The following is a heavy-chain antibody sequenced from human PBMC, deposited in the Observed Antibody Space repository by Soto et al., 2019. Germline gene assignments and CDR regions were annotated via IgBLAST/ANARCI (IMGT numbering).Heavy chain of an antibody. V-gene: IGHV4-34*01. Sequence: SETLSLTCAVFGGSFSAYYWSWIRQPPGKGLEWIGEINHSGSTNYNPSLKSRVTISVDTSKNQFSPKLSSVTAADTAVYYCARGTSLGITGTLYGMDVWGQGTMVTVSS. CDR3: ARGTSLGITGTLYGMDV. CDR2: INHSGST. CDR1: GGSFSAYY. J-gene: IGHJ6*02. D-gene: IGHD1-20*01.